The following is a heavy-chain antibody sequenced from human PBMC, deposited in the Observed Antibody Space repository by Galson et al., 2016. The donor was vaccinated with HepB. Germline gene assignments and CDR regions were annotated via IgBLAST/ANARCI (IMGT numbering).Heavy chain of an antibody. V-gene: IGHV3-9*01. D-gene: IGHD5-12*01. Sequence: SLRLSCAASRFTFDDYAMHWVRQAPGKGLEWVSGISWNSGSIGYADSVEGRFTISRDNAKNSLYLQMNSLRPEDTALYYCVKDIGGYQFDALDIWGQGTMVTVSS. CDR2: ISWNSGSI. CDR1: RFTFDDYA. CDR3: VKDIGGYQFDALDI. J-gene: IGHJ3*02.